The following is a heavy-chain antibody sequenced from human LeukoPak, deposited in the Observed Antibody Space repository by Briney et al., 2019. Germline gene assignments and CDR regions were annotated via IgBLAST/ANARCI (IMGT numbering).Heavy chain of an antibody. CDR3: ARAGAAAGTGYYYYMDV. J-gene: IGHJ6*03. Sequence: PSETLSLTCAVYGGSFSGYYWSWIRQPPGKGLEWIGEINHSGSTNYNPSLKSRVTISVDTSKNQFSLKLSSVTAADTAVYYCARAGAAAGTGYYYYMDVWGKGTTVTISS. CDR1: GGSFSGYY. V-gene: IGHV4-34*01. D-gene: IGHD6-13*01. CDR2: INHSGST.